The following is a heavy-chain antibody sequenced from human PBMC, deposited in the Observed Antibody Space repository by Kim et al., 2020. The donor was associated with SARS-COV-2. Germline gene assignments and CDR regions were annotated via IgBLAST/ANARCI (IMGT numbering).Heavy chain of an antibody. J-gene: IGHJ6*02. CDR3: ARDKHRDSSWYRRDYYYYGMDV. Sequence: GGSLRLSCAASGFTFSSYSMNWVRQAPGKGLEWVSSISSSSSYIYYADSVKGRFTISRDNAKNSLYLQMNSLRAEDTAVYYCARDKHRDSSWYRRDYYYYGMDVWGQGTTVTVSS. CDR2: ISSSSSYI. V-gene: IGHV3-21*01. CDR1: GFTFSSYS. D-gene: IGHD6-13*01.